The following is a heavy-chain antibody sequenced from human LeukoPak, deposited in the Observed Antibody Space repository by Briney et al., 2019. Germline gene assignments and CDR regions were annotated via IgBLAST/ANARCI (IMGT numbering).Heavy chain of an antibody. J-gene: IGHJ4*02. Sequence: PGGSLRLSCTASGFTFSNYAMSWVRQAPGKGLEWVSVISGSGGSTYYADSVKGRFTISRDNSKNTLYLQMNSLRAEDTAVYYCAKTYYYDSSGYIFDYWGQGTLVTVSS. D-gene: IGHD3-22*01. CDR1: GFTFSNYA. CDR3: AKTYYYDSSGYIFDY. V-gene: IGHV3-23*01. CDR2: ISGSGGST.